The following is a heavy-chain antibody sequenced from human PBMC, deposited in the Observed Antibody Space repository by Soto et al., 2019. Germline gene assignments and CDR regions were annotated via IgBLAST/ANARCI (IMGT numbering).Heavy chain of an antibody. CDR3: ARRDISGFPDY. Sequence: ESLKISFKASGYSFTTYWIGWVRQMPGKGLEWMGIIYPLNSDTRYSPSFQGQVTMSADKSINTAYLQWSSLKASDTAMYYCARRDISGFPDYWGQGTLVTVS. D-gene: IGHD3-22*01. V-gene: IGHV5-51*01. J-gene: IGHJ4*02. CDR2: IYPLNSDT. CDR1: GYSFTTYW.